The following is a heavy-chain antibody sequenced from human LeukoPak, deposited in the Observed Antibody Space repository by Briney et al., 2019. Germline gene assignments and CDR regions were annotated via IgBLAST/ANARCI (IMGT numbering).Heavy chain of an antibody. D-gene: IGHD4-17*01. CDR1: GFTFSSYA. J-gene: IGHJ4*02. CDR3: AKVRPMYGDYSRSLHY. V-gene: IGHV3-23*01. Sequence: GGSLRLSCEASGFTFSSYAMSWVRQALGKGLEWVSAVSGSGGSTDYADSVKGRFTISRDNSMSTLYLQMNGLRAEDTAIYYCAKVRPMYGDYSRSLHYWGQGTLVTVSS. CDR2: VSGSGGST.